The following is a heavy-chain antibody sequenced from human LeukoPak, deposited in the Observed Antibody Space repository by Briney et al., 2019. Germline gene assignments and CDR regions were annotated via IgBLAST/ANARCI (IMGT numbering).Heavy chain of an antibody. D-gene: IGHD3-9*01. V-gene: IGHV3-21*01. J-gene: IGHJ6*03. CDR1: GFTFSSYS. Sequence: GGSLRLSCAASGFTFSSYSMNWVRQAPGKVLEWVSSISSGSSYIYYADSVKGRFTISRDNAKNSLYLQMNSLRAEDTAVYYCARDSTPYYDILTGYYNPRLYYYYYMDVWGKGTTVTISS. CDR3: ARDSTPYYDILTGYYNPRLYYYYYMDV. CDR2: ISSGSSYI.